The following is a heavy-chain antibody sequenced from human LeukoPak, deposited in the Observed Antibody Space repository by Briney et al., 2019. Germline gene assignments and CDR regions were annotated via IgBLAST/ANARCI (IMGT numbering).Heavy chain of an antibody. V-gene: IGHV3-21*01. J-gene: IGHJ4*02. Sequence: PGGSLRLSCAASGFTFSSYAMNWVRQAPGKGLEWVSSISSSGSYIYYADSVKGRFTISRDNAKNSLYLQMNSLGAEDTAVYYCAREVPALDYWGQGTLVTVSS. CDR3: AREVPALDY. CDR1: GFTFSSYA. CDR2: ISSSGSYI. D-gene: IGHD4/OR15-4a*01.